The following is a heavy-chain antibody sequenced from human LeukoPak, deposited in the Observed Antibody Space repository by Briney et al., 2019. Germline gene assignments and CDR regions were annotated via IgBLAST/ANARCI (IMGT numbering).Heavy chain of an antibody. CDR1: GGSFSGYY. CDR2: INHSGST. J-gene: IGHJ4*02. D-gene: IGHD1-26*01. CDR3: ARHARIVGAIGY. Sequence: SETLSLTCAVYGGSFSGYYWSWIRQPPGKGLEWIGEINHSGSTNYNPSLKSRVTISVDTSKNQFSLKLSSVTAADMAVYYCARHARIVGAIGYWGQGTLVTVSS. V-gene: IGHV4-34*01.